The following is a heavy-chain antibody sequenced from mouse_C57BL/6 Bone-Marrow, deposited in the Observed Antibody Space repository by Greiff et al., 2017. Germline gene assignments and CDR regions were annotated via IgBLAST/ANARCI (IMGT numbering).Heavy chain of an antibody. D-gene: IGHD3-2*02. J-gene: IGHJ2*01. CDR1: GYSITSGYY. CDR3: ARGGSSGYVDFDY. V-gene: IGHV3-6*01. CDR2: ISYDGSN. Sequence: EVQLVESGPGLVKPSQSLSLTCSVTGYSITSGYYWNWIRQFPGNKLEWMGYISYDGSNNYNPSLKNRISITRDTSKNQFFLKLNSVTTEDTATYYCARGGSSGYVDFDYWGQGTTLTVSS.